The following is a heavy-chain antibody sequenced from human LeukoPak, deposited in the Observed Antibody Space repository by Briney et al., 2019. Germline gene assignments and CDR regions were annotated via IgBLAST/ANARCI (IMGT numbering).Heavy chain of an antibody. D-gene: IGHD5-12*01. V-gene: IGHV1-46*01. CDR1: GYTFTSYY. CDR3: AREDIVATIFDY. Sequence: GASVKVSCKASGYTFTSYYMHWVRQAPGQGLEWMGIINPSGGSTSYAQKFQGRVTITRDTSASTAYMELSSLRSEDMAVYYCAREDIVATIFDYWGQGTLVTVSS. J-gene: IGHJ4*02. CDR2: INPSGGST.